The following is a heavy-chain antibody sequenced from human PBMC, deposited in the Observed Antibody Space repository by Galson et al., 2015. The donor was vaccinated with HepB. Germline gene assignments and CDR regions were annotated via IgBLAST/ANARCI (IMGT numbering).Heavy chain of an antibody. D-gene: IGHD3-22*01. CDR3: VRDLALDDSGAGEDF. V-gene: IGHV1-69*04. CDR2: ILPIADLI. CDR1: GGNFRMNT. Sequence: SVKVSCKASGGNFRMNTFTWVRQAPGQGLEWMGRILPIADLINFAQKFEGRLTITADTSTNTAYMNLKSLASGDTAVYYCVRDLALDDSGAGEDFWGQGTLVAVSS. J-gene: IGHJ4*02.